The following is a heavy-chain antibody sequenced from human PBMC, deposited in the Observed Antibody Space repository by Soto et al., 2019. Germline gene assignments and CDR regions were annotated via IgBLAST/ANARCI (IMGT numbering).Heavy chain of an antibody. CDR1: GFSLSTSGMG. D-gene: IGHD3-10*01. CDR2: IDWADDK. CDR3: ARSCFYGWGHLAY. J-gene: IGHJ4*02. Sequence: SGPTLVNPTQTLPLTCTFSGFSLSTSGMGVSWVRQPPGKALEWLALIDWADDKYYSTSLKTRLTISKETSKKKVDHTMTNTDPMDTAPYYCARSCFYGWGHLAYGTQGTALTVTS. V-gene: IGHV2-70*20.